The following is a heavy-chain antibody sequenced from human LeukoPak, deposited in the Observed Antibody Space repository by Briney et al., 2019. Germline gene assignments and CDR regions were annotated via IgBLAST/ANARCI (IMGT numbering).Heavy chain of an antibody. CDR3: ARVHYSNGVLDP. V-gene: IGHV4-34*01. J-gene: IGHJ5*02. CDR1: GGSFSGYY. CDR2: INHSGST. D-gene: IGHD3-10*01. Sequence: SETLSLTCAVYGGSFSGYYWSWIRQPPGKGLERIGEINHSGSTNYNPSLKSRVTISVDTSKNQFSLKLSSVTAADTAVYYCARVHYSNGVLDPWGQGTLVTVSS.